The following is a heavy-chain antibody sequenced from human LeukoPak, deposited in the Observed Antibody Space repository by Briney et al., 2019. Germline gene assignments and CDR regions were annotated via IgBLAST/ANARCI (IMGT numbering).Heavy chain of an antibody. CDR1: GFTFSDYG. CDR2: ISGSSTTI. Sequence: PGESLRLSCAASGFTFSDYGMNWVREAPGKGLEWVSYISGSSTTIKYPDSVGGRFTSSRDNAKNSLYLQINSLRDEDTAVYYCARSDAAYSDFWGQGTLVTVSS. D-gene: IGHD2-15*01. CDR3: ARSDAAYSDF. J-gene: IGHJ4*02. V-gene: IGHV3-48*02.